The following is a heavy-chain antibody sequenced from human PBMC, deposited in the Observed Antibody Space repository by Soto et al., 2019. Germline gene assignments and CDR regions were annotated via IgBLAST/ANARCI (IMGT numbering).Heavy chain of an antibody. J-gene: IGHJ4*02. CDR2: IYYSGST. V-gene: IGHV4-31*03. CDR3: ARDRAYCGGDCYHYFDY. D-gene: IGHD2-21*02. Sequence: SETLSLTCTVSGGSISSGGYYWSWIRQHPGKGLEWIGYIYYSGSTYYNPSLKSRVTISVDTPKNQFSLKLSSVTAADTAVYYCARDRAYCGGDCYHYFDYWGQGTLVTVSS. CDR1: GGSISSGGYY.